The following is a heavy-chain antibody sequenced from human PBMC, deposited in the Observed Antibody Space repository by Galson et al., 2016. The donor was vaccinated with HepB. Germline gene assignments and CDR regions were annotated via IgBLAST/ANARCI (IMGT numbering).Heavy chain of an antibody. D-gene: IGHD2-2*01. CDR3: ARNARVYCSGSSCSSYYYYAMGV. CDR2: IYSSGTT. J-gene: IGHJ6*02. V-gene: IGHV4-39*01. CDR1: GGSISSGVYY. Sequence: SETLSLTCSVSGGSISSGVYYWAWIRQPPGKGLEWIGSIYSSGTTYYNTSLNSRVSISVDSSKNQFSLKLTSVTAADTAVFYCARNARVYCSGSSCSSYYYYAMGVWGQGTSVTVSS.